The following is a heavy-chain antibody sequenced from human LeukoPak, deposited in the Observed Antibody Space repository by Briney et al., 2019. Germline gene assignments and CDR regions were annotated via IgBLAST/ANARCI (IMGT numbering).Heavy chain of an antibody. CDR2: IYSGGST. Sequence: PGGSLGLSCAASGFTVSSNYTSWVRQAPGKGLEWVSVIYSGGSTYYADSVKGRFTISRDNSKNTLYLQMNSLRAEDTAVYYCARFHTAMATGFDYWGQGTLVTVSS. CDR3: ARFHTAMATGFDY. V-gene: IGHV3-53*01. D-gene: IGHD5-18*01. CDR1: GFTVSSNY. J-gene: IGHJ4*02.